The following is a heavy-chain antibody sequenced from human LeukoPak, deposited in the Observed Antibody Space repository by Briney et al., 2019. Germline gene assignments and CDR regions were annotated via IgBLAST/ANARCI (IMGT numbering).Heavy chain of an antibody. CDR1: GYIFTTYW. CDR2: IYPGDSDT. Sequence: GESLKISCKASGYIFTTYWIGWVRQMPGKGLEWMGIIYPGDSDTRYSPSFQGQVTISADKSISTAYLQWSSLKASDTAMYHCARHLDFWSGYSAPIDYWGQGTLVTVSS. V-gene: IGHV5-51*01. J-gene: IGHJ4*02. CDR3: ARHLDFWSGYSAPIDY. D-gene: IGHD3-3*01.